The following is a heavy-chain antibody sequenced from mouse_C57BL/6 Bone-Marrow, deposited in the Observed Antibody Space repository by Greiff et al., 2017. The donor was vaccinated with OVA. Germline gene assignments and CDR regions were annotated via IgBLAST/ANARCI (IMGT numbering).Heavy chain of an antibody. CDR1: GYTFTSYW. CDR3: ARGGLRRGFAY. Sequence: QVQLQQPGAELVRPGTSVKLSCKASGYTFTSYWMHWVKQRPGQGLEWIRVIDPSDSYTNYNQKFKGKATLTVDTSSSTAYMQLSSLTSEDSAVYYCARGGLRRGFAYWGQGTLVTVSA. V-gene: IGHV1-59*01. J-gene: IGHJ3*01. D-gene: IGHD2-4*01. CDR2: IDPSDSYT.